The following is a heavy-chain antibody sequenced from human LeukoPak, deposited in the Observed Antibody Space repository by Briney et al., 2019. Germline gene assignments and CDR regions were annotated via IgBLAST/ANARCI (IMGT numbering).Heavy chain of an antibody. J-gene: IGHJ4*02. Sequence: ASVEVSCKASGYTFTDYYIHWVRQAPGQGLEWMGWINPNSGGTDYVQRFQGRVTMTRDTSITTAYMEVSRLRSDDTALYYCARDLLHESFDYWGQGTLVTVSS. CDR3: ARDLLHESFDY. V-gene: IGHV1-2*02. CDR1: GYTFTDYY. CDR2: INPNSGGT.